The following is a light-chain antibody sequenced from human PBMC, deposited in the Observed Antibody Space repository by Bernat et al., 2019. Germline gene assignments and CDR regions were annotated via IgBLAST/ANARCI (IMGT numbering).Light chain of an antibody. V-gene: IGKV3-20*01. Sequence: ETVLTQSPGTLSLSPGETATLSCRASQSVGSGYVAWYQYRPGQPPRLLIYFTSTRASGIPDRFRGSGSGTDFTLTISSLQPADFAVYYCQYYGSPLGTFGPGTKVDMK. CDR2: FTS. CDR1: QSVGSGY. J-gene: IGKJ1*01. CDR3: QYYGSPLGT.